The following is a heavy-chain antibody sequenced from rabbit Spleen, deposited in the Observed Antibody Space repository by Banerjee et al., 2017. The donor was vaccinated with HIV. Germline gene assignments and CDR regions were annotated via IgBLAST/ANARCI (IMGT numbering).Heavy chain of an antibody. Sequence: QAQLVESGGGLVQPEGSLTLTCTASGFSFSSSYWICWVRQAPGKGLEWIGCIYTGSSGTTYSASWAKGPFTISETPSTTVTRQMSSLPAPDTTTYFCARDAGTSFSTYGMDLWAQAPSSPS. CDR2: IYTGSSGTT. D-gene: IGHD8-1*01. CDR1: GFSFSSSYW. CDR3: ARDAGTSFSTYGMDL. V-gene: IGHV1S45*01. J-gene: IGHJ6*01.